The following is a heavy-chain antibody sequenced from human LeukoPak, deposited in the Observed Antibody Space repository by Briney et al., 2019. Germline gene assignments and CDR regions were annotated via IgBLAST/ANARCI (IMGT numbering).Heavy chain of an antibody. CDR3: ARVIVSYYYGSGSYRPNHPHSFYDY. Sequence: GSLRLSCAASGFTFSSYAMSWIRQPPGKGLEWIGEINHSGSTNYNPSPKSRVTISVDTSKNQFSLKLSSVTAADTAVYYCARVIVSYYYGSGSYRPNHPHSFYDYWGQGTLVTVSS. CDR1: GFTFSSYA. CDR2: INHSGST. D-gene: IGHD3-10*01. J-gene: IGHJ4*02. V-gene: IGHV4-34*01.